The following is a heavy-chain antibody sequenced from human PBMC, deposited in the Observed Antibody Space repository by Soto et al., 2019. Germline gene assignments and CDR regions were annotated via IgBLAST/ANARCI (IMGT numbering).Heavy chain of an antibody. CDR2: INHSGST. CDR3: ARSTPQSYSSSTGYYYYGMDV. V-gene: IGHV4-34*01. D-gene: IGHD6-6*01. Sequence: PSETLSLTCAVYGGSFSGYYWSWIRQPPGKGLEWIGEINHSGSTNYNPSLKSRVTISVDTSKNQFSLKLSSVTAADTAVYYCARSTPQSYSSSTGYYYYGMDVWGQGTTVTVSS. J-gene: IGHJ6*02. CDR1: GGSFSGYY.